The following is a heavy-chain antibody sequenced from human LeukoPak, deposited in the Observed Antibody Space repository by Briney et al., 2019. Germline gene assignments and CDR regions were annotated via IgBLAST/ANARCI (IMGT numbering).Heavy chain of an antibody. CDR2: ISWNSGSI. V-gene: IGHV3-9*03. Sequence: GRSLRLSCAASGFTFDDYAMHWVRQAPGKGLEWVSGISWNSGSIGYADSVKGRFTISRDNAKNSLYLQMNSLRAEDMALYYCAKGLSSGWYSAGDYWGQGTLVTVSS. CDR1: GFTFDDYA. J-gene: IGHJ4*02. D-gene: IGHD6-19*01. CDR3: AKGLSSGWYSAGDY.